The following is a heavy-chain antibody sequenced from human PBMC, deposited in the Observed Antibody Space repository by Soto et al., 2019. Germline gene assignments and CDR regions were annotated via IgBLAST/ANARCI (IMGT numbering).Heavy chain of an antibody. V-gene: IGHV3-23*01. CDR3: AKWTCGGDCRQYYYLYNMDV. CDR2: ISGSGGST. CDR1: GFTFSNYA. J-gene: IGHJ6*02. Sequence: GGSLRLSCAASGFTFSNYAMSWVRQAPGKGLEWVSAISGSGGSTYYADSVKGRFTISRDNPKNTLYLQMNSLRAEDTAVYYCAKWTCGGDCRQYYYLYNMDVWGQGTTVTVSS. D-gene: IGHD2-21*02.